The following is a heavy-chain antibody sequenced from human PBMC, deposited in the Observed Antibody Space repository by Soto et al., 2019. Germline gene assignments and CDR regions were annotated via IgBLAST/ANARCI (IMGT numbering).Heavy chain of an antibody. J-gene: IGHJ4*02. Sequence: SVKVSCKASGGTFGSQGIAWVRQAPGQGLEWMGGFIAMLGTPTYAKKVQGRATISADESLTSSYLELRSLGSEDTGVYFCARGAMANFDCWGQGTVVTVSS. CDR1: GGTFGSQG. CDR2: FIAMLGTP. V-gene: IGHV1-69*13. CDR3: ARGAMANFDC. D-gene: IGHD5-18*01.